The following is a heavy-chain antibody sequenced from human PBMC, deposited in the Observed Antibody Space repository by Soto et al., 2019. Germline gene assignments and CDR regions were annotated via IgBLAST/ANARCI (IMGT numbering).Heavy chain of an antibody. CDR2: ISGSGGST. Sequence: GGSLRLSCAASGFTFSSYAMSWVRQAPGKGLEWVSAISGSGGSTYYADSVKGRFTISRDNSKNTLYLQMNSLRAEDTAVYYCGKGSSYYYYGMDVWGQGTTVTVSS. CDR3: GKGSSYYYYGMDV. V-gene: IGHV3-23*01. CDR1: GFTFSSYA. J-gene: IGHJ6*02.